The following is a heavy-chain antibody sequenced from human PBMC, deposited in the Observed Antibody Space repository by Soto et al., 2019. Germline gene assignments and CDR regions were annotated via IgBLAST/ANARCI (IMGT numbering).Heavy chain of an antibody. CDR1: GDSVSSGDYY. Sequence: SETLSLTCTVSGDSVSSGDYYWTWIRQPPGKGLEWVGHIYFSGRTNYIPSLESRVTISLDTSKNQFSLKLTSVTAADTAMYYCARHMTPYDSSGPGFYWGQGTLVTVSS. J-gene: IGHJ4*02. D-gene: IGHD3-22*01. CDR2: IYFSGRT. V-gene: IGHV4-61*08. CDR3: ARHMTPYDSSGPGFY.